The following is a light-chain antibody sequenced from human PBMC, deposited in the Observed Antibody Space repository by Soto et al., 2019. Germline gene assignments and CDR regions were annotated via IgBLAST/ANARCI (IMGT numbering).Light chain of an antibody. CDR3: SAYAGSNNFVV. V-gene: IGLV2-8*01. CDR1: SSDVGGYNY. Sequence: QSALTQPPSASGSPGQSVTISCTGTSSDVGGYNYVSWYQQHPGKGPKLMIYEVTKRPSGVPDRFSGSKSGNTASLTVSGLQAEDEADYYCSAYAGSNNFVVFGGGTQLTVL. CDR2: EVT. J-gene: IGLJ2*01.